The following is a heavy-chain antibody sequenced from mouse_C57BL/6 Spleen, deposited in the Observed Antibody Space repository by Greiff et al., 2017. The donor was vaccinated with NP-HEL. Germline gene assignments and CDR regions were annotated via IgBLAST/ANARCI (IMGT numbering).Heavy chain of an antibody. CDR1: GYAFSSYW. D-gene: IGHD1-1*01. CDR2: IYPGDGDT. V-gene: IGHV1-80*01. CDR3: ARSTHTTGVGYFDY. J-gene: IGHJ2*01. Sequence: LQQSGASVKISCKASGYAFSSYWMNWVKQRPGKGLEWIGLIYPGDGDTNYNGKFKGKATLTADKSSSTAYMQLSSLTSEDSAVYFCARSTHTTGVGYFDYWGQGTTLTVSS.